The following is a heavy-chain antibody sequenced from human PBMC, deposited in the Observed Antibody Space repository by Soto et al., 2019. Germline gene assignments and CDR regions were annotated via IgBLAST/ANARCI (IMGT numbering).Heavy chain of an antibody. CDR1: GFTFSSYT. CDR3: ARDRSCISTSCYYYGMDV. D-gene: IGHD2-2*01. CDR2: ISYDGSNK. V-gene: IGHV3-30-3*01. Sequence: QVQLVESGGGVVQPGRSLRLSCAASGFTFSSYTMHWVRQAPGKGLEWVAVISYDGSNKYYADSVKGRFTISRDNSKNTLYLQMNSLIAEDTAVYYCARDRSCISTSCYYYGMDVWGQGTTVTVSS. J-gene: IGHJ6*02.